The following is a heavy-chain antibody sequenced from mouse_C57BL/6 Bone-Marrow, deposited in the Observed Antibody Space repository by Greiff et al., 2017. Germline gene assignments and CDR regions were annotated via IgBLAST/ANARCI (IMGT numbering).Heavy chain of an antibody. CDR3: AREDGNYFFAY. CDR2: IDPSDSYT. V-gene: IGHV1-50*01. D-gene: IGHD2-1*01. J-gene: IGHJ3*01. Sequence: QVQLQQPGAELVKPGASVKLSCKASGYTFTSYWMQWVKQRPGQGLEWIEEIDPSDSYTNYNQKFKGKATLTVDTSSSTAYMQLSSLTSEDSAVYYCAREDGNYFFAYWGQGTLVTVSA. CDR1: GYTFTSYW.